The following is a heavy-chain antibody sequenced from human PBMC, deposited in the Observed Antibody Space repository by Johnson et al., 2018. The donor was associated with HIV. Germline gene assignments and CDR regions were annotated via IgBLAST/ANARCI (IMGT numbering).Heavy chain of an antibody. CDR3: ARASALDI. Sequence: VQLVESGGGVVQPGRSLSLSCAASGFAFSTYGMHWVRQPPGKGLEWVSRINSDGSSTSYADSVKGRFTISRDNAKNTLYLQMNSLRAEDTAVYYCARASALDIWGQGTMVTVSS. CDR1: GFAFSTYG. J-gene: IGHJ3*02. CDR2: INSDGSST. V-gene: IGHV3-74*02.